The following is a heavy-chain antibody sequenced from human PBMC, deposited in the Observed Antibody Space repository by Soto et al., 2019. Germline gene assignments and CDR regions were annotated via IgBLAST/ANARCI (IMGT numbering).Heavy chain of an antibody. CDR1: GFTFSSYG. CDR2: IWYDGSNK. J-gene: IGHJ6*02. V-gene: IGHV3-33*01. CDR3: ARASTALHYGMDV. Sequence: QVQLVESGGGVVQPGRSLRLSCAASGFTFSSYGMHWVRQAPGKGLEWVAVIWYDGSNKYYADSVKGRFTISRDNSKNTLYLQMNSLRAEDTAVYYCARASTALHYGMDVWGQGTTVTVSS. D-gene: IGHD5-18*01.